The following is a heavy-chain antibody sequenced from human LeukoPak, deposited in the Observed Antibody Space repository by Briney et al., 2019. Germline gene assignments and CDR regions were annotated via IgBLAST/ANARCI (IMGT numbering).Heavy chain of an antibody. J-gene: IGHJ4*02. D-gene: IGHD5-18*01. CDR2: MNPNSGNT. CDR3: ARFGSEQLWPWGYYFDY. CDR1: GYTFTSYD. Sequence: ASVKVSCKASGYTFTSYDINWVRQATGQGLEWMGWMNPNSGNTGYAQKFQGRVTMTRDTSISTAYMELSSLRSEDTAVYYCARFGSEQLWPWGYYFDYWGQGTLVTVSS. V-gene: IGHV1-8*01.